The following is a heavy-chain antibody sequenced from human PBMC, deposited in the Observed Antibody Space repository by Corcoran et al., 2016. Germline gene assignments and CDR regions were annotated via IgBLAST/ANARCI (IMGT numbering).Heavy chain of an antibody. CDR1: GGSFSGYY. J-gene: IGHJ4*02. Sequence: QVQLQQWGAGLLKPSETLSLTCAVYGGSFSGYYWSWIRQPPGKGLEWIGEINHSGSTNYNPSLKSRVTISVDTSKNQFSLQLSSVTAADTAVYYCARVISHCYKPWGQGTLVTVSS. D-gene: IGHD2-2*02. V-gene: IGHV4-34*01. CDR2: INHSGST. CDR3: ARVISHCYKP.